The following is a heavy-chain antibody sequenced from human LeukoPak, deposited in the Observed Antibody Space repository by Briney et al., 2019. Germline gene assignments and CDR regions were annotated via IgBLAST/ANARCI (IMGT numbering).Heavy chain of an antibody. D-gene: IGHD4-11*01. V-gene: IGHV4-39*07. CDR2: IYYSGST. J-gene: IGHJ6*03. Sequence: SETLSLTCTVSGGSISSSSYYWGWIRQPPGKGLEWIGSIYYSGSTYYNPSLKSRVTISVDTSKNQFSLKLSSVTAADTAVYYCARVVATVTSYYYYYYYMDVWGKGTTVTVSS. CDR1: GGSISSSSYY. CDR3: ARVVATVTSYYYYYYYMDV.